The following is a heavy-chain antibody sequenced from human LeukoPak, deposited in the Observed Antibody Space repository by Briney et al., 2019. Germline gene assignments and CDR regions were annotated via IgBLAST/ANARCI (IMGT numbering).Heavy chain of an antibody. CDR1: GVSISSSSYY. Sequence: SETLSLTCTVSGVSISSSSYYWGWIRQPPGKGLEWIGSIYYSGSTYYNPSLKSRVTISVDTSKNQFSLKLSSVTAADTAVYYCARLGSSGAEYFQHWGQGTLVTVSS. CDR3: ARLGSSGAEYFQH. V-gene: IGHV4-39*01. J-gene: IGHJ1*01. D-gene: IGHD2-15*01. CDR2: IYYSGST.